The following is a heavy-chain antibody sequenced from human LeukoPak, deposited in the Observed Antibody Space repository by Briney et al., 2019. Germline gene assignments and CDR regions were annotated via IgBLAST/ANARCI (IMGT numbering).Heavy chain of an antibody. D-gene: IGHD5-12*01. CDR1: GFTFSSYW. Sequence: GGSLRLSCAASGFTFSSYWIHWVRQAPGKGLEWVAVISYDGSNKYYADSVKGRFTISRDNSKNTLYLQMNSLRAEDTAVYYCARDLLDEWWLPGLLGNAGFDYWGQGTLVTVSS. CDR2: ISYDGSNK. CDR3: ARDLLDEWWLPGLLGNAGFDY. J-gene: IGHJ4*02. V-gene: IGHV3-30-3*01.